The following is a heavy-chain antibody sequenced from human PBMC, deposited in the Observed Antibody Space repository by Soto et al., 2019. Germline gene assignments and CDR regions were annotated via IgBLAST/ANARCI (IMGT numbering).Heavy chain of an antibody. V-gene: IGHV4-30-4*01. Sequence: SETLSLTCTVSGDSISNSDYYWNWIRQSPGKGLEWIASIDYSGSTYYNPSLKSRVVISADTSKNLFSLKLRSVTAADTALYFCARAGPYHYGFDVWGQGTTVTVSS. CDR3: ARAGPYHYGFDV. CDR2: IDYSGST. CDR1: GDSISNSDYY. J-gene: IGHJ6*02.